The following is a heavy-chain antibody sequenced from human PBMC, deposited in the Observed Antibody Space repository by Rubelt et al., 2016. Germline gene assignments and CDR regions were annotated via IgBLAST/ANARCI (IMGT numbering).Heavy chain of an antibody. V-gene: IGHV4-39*07. D-gene: IGHD5-24*01. Sequence: SGSTYYNPSLKSRVTISVDTSKNQFSLKLSSVTAADTAVYYCARGPGTFLRWLQRGSDAFDIWGQGTMVTVSS. CDR2: SGST. CDR3: ARGPGTFLRWLQRGSDAFDI. J-gene: IGHJ3*02.